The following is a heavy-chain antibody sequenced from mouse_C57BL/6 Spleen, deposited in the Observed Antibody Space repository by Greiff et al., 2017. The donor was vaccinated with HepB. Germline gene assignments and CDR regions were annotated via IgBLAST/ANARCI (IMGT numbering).Heavy chain of an antibody. D-gene: IGHD1-1*01. Sequence: QVQLQQSGAELAKPGASVKLSCKASGYTFTSYWMHWVKQRPGQGLEWIGYINPSSGYTKYNQKFKDKATLTADKSSSTAYMQLSSLTYEDSAVYYCARESLTTGRGGDYFDYWGQGTTLTVSS. CDR1: GYTFTSYW. J-gene: IGHJ2*01. CDR2: INPSSGYT. V-gene: IGHV1-7*01. CDR3: ARESLTTGRGGDYFDY.